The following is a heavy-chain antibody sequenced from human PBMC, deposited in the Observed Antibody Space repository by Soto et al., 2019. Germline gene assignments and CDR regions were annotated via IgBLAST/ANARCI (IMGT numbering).Heavy chain of an antibody. D-gene: IGHD4-17*01. CDR3: AREHDYGSLSYFDY. V-gene: IGHV4-59*01. J-gene: IGHJ4*02. Sequence: QVQLQESGPGLVKPSETLSLTCTVSGGSISSYYWSWIRQPPGKGLEWIGYIYYSGSTNYNPSLKSRVTISVDTSKNQFSLKLSSVTAADTAVYYCAREHDYGSLSYFDYWGQGTLVTVSS. CDR2: IYYSGST. CDR1: GGSISSYY.